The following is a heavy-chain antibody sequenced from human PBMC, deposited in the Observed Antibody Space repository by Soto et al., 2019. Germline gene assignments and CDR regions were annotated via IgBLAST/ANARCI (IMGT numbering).Heavy chain of an antibody. J-gene: IGHJ4*02. CDR1: GYTFTSYG. Sequence: WASVKVSCKASGYTFTSYGISWVRQAPGQGLEWMGWISAYNGNTNYAQKLQGRVTMTTDTSTSTAYMELRSLRSDDTAVYYCARGYDSSGYYSLGYWGQGTLVTVSS. V-gene: IGHV1-18*01. CDR3: ARGYDSSGYYSLGY. CDR2: ISAYNGNT. D-gene: IGHD3-22*01.